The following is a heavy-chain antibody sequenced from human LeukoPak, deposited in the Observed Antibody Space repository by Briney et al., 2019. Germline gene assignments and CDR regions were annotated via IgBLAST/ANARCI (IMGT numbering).Heavy chain of an antibody. CDR2: FDPEDGEP. V-gene: IGHV1-24*01. Sequence: ASVKVSCKVSGYTLNELSVHWVRQAPGKGLEWMGGFDPEDGEPIYAHQFQGRVTLTEDTSSDTAYMEMNSLRAEDTAVYYCARDLAASAGEGFTDYWGQGTLVTVSS. CDR3: ARDLAASAGEGFTDY. J-gene: IGHJ4*02. CDR1: GYTLNELS.